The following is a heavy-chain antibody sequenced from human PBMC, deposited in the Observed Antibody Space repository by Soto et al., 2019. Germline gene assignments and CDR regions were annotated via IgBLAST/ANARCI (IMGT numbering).Heavy chain of an antibody. CDR2: VNPILSMS. V-gene: IGHV1-69*02. J-gene: IGHJ4*02. CDR1: GDTFSFYT. D-gene: IGHD3-10*01. Sequence: AASGKVSCKASGDTFSFYTINWVRQAPGLGLEKMGRVNPILSMSNYAQKFQGRVTLTADKSTSTAYMELRSLRSEDTAFYYCATSYGSGYRAFDYRGQGALVTGSS. CDR3: ATSYGSGYRAFDY.